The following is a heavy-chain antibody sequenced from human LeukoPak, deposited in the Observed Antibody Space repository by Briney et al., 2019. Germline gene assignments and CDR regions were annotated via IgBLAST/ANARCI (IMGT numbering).Heavy chain of an antibody. CDR2: IYYSGST. CDR1: GGSISSYY. D-gene: IGHD6-6*01. Sequence: KPSETLSLTCTVSGGSISSYYWSWIRQPPGKGLEWIGYIYYSGSTNYNPSLKSRVTISVDTSKNQFSLKLSSVTAADTAVYYCARAKMDPRKMGSSSGYYFDYWGQGTLVAVSS. J-gene: IGHJ4*02. CDR3: ARAKMDPRKMGSSSGYYFDY. V-gene: IGHV4-59*01.